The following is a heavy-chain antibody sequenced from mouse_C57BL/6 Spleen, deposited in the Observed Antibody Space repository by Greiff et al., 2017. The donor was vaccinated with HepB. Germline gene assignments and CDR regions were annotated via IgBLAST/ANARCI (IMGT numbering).Heavy chain of an antibody. V-gene: IGHV1-80*01. J-gene: IGHJ4*01. CDR2: IYPGDGAT. D-gene: IGHD2-2*01. CDR3: ARGWLRYAMDY. CDR1: GYAFSSYW. Sequence: QVQLKESGADLVKPGASVKISCKASGYAFSSYWMNWVKQRPGKGLEWIGQIYPGDGATNYNGKFKGKATLTADKSSSTAYMQLSSLTSEDSAVYFCARGWLRYAMDYWGQGTSVTVSS.